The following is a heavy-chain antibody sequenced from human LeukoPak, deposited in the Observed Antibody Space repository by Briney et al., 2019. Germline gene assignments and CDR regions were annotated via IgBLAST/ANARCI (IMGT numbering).Heavy chain of an antibody. CDR2: IDSGSGNI. V-gene: IGHV3-48*04. CDR3: ARPRGWERRWYFDL. J-gene: IGHJ2*01. CDR1: GFTFSSHS. D-gene: IGHD1-26*01. Sequence: GSLRLSCAASGFTFSSHSMNWVRQAPGKGLEWLSYIDSGSGNIYYRDSVKGRFTISRDNAKNSLYLQMDSLRAEDTAVYYCARPRGWERRWYFDLWGRGTLVTVSS.